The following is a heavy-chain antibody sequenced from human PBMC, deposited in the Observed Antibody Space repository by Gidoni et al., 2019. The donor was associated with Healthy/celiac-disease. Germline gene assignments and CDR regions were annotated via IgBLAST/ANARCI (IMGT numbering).Heavy chain of an antibody. D-gene: IGHD1-26*01. V-gene: IGHV3-49*03. CDR1: GFTFGAYA. Sequence: EVQLVESGVGLVQPGRSLRLSCTASGFTFGAYAMSWFRQAPGKGLEWVGFIRSKAYGGTTKYAASVKGRFTISRDDSKSSAYLQMNSLKTEDTAVYYCTRELLRGSYSPFDAFDIWGQGTMVTVSS. CDR2: IRSKAYGGTT. CDR3: TRELLRGSYSPFDAFDI. J-gene: IGHJ3*02.